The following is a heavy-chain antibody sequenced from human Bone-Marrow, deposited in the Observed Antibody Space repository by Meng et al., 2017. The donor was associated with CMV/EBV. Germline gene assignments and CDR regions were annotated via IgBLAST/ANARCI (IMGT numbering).Heavy chain of an antibody. CDR1: GGTFSSYA. D-gene: IGHD2-2*01. J-gene: IGHJ4*02. CDR2: INPNSGGT. Sequence: ASVKVSCKASGGTFSSYAISWVRQAPGQGLEWMGWINPNSGGTNYAQKFQGRVTMTRDTSISTAYMELSRLRSDDTAVYYCAGPYCSSTSCYSTLRYWGQGTLVTVSS. CDR3: AGPYCSSTSCYSTLRY. V-gene: IGHV1-2*02.